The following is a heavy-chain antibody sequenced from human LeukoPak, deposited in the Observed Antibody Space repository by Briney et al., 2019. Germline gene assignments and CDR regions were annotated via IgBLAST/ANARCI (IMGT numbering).Heavy chain of an antibody. CDR1: GYSISSGYY. CDR3: ASQQQLVLLDWFDP. J-gene: IGHJ5*02. D-gene: IGHD6-13*01. CDR2: IYHSGST. Sequence: PSETLSLTCTVSGYSISSGYYWGWIRQPPGKGLEWIGNIYHSGSTYYNPSLKSRLTISVDTSKNQFSLKRSSVTAADTAVYYCASQQQLVLLDWFDPWGQGTLVTVSS. V-gene: IGHV4-38-2*02.